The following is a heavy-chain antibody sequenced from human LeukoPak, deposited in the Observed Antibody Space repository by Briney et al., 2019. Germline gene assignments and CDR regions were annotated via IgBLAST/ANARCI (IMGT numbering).Heavy chain of an antibody. D-gene: IGHD2-2*02. CDR1: RGTLLSYA. V-gene: IGHV1-69*05. CDR3: ARESCSSTSCYKETPNWFDP. CDR2: IIHIFGTA. J-gene: IGHJ5*02. Sequence: VTFQSCRGTLLSYAIRGVRQAPGKGLAWMGRIIHIFGTASYAQKFQGRVTITTDESTSTAYMELSRLRTEDTAVYYCARESCSSTSCYKETPNWFDPWGQGTLVTVSS.